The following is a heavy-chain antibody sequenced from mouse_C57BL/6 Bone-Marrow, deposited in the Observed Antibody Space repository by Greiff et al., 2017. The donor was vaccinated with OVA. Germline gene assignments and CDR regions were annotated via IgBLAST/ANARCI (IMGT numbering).Heavy chain of an antibody. J-gene: IGHJ3*01. V-gene: IGHV1-64*01. D-gene: IGHD1-1*01. Sequence: QVQLKQPGAELVKPGASVKLSCKASGYTFTSYWMHWVKQRPGQGLEWIGMIHPNSGSTNYNEKFKSKATLTVDKSSSTAYVQLSSLTSEDSAVYYCARGDYYGSSVAYWGQGTLVTVSA. CDR3: ARGDYYGSSVAY. CDR1: GYTFTSYW. CDR2: IHPNSGST.